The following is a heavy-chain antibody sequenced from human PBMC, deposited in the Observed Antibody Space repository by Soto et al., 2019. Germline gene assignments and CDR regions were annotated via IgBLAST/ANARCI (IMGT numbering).Heavy chain of an antibody. V-gene: IGHV3-23*01. Sequence: EVQLLESGGGLVQPGGSLRLSCAASGFTISSYAMSWVRQAPGKGLEWVSAISGSGGNTYFADSVKGRFIISRDNSKNTLYQQMDSLKAEDTAVYYCAKDGTYDYVWGTYRYDYWGQGTLVTVSS. CDR1: GFTISSYA. CDR2: ISGSGGNT. CDR3: AKDGTYDYVWGTYRYDY. D-gene: IGHD3-16*02. J-gene: IGHJ4*02.